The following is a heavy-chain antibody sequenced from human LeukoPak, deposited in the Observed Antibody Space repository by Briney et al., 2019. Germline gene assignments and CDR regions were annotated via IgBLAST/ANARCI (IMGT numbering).Heavy chain of an antibody. V-gene: IGHV1-8*01. CDR3: AREGYGYGTYYFDY. CDR2: MNPNSGNT. CDR1: GYTFTSYD. Sequence: GASVKVSCKASGYTFTSYDINWVRQATGQGLEWMGWMNPNSGNTGYAQKFQGRVTMTRNTSISTAYMELSSLRSEDTAVYYCAREGYGYGTYYFDYWGQGTLVTVSS. J-gene: IGHJ4*02. D-gene: IGHD5-18*01.